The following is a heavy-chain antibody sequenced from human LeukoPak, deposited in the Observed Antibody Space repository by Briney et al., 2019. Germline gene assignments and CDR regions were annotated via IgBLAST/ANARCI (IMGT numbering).Heavy chain of an antibody. Sequence: SETLSLTCSVSGGSIRSSDDYWGFVRQTPGKGLEWMGSIYYTGSSHYNPSLKSRATISVDTSKNQFSLKLSSVTAADTAVYYCARETGAAAGPKDFDYWGQGTLVTVSS. V-gene: IGHV4-39*07. CDR3: ARETGAAAGPKDFDY. CDR1: GGSIRSSDDY. J-gene: IGHJ4*02. D-gene: IGHD6-13*01. CDR2: IYYTGSS.